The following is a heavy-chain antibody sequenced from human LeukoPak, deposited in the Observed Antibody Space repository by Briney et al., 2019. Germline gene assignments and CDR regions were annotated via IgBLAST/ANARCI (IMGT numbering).Heavy chain of an antibody. CDR3: ARDQPPGYYDSSGYPQPFDY. Sequence: GGSLRLTRAASGFTFSSYSMNWVRQAPGKGLEWVSCISSSSSTIYYADSVKGRFTISRDNAKNSLYLQMNSLRAEDTAVYYCARDQPPGYYDSSGYPQPFDYWGQGTLVTVSS. CDR1: GFTFSSYS. J-gene: IGHJ4*02. CDR2: ISSSSSTI. D-gene: IGHD3-22*01. V-gene: IGHV3-48*04.